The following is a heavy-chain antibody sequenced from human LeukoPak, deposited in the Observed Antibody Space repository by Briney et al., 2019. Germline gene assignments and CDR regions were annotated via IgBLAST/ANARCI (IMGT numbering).Heavy chain of an antibody. D-gene: IGHD3-22*01. Sequence: ASVTVSCKASGGTFSSYAISWVRQAPGQGLEWMGWISAYNGNTNYAQKFQGRVTMTTDTSTSTAYMELRSLRYDDTAVYYCARVQPHRIYYDNSDYPTRNDYWGQGTLVTVSS. CDR2: ISAYNGNT. J-gene: IGHJ4*02. CDR1: GGTFSSYA. V-gene: IGHV1-18*01. CDR3: ARVQPHRIYYDNSDYPTRNDY.